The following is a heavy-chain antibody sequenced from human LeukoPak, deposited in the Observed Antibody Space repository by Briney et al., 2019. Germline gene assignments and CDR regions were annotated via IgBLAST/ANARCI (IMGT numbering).Heavy chain of an antibody. CDR1: GGSISSTSYY. D-gene: IGHD3-3*01. V-gene: IGHV4-39*01. CDR2: IYYSGST. Sequence: SETLSLTCTVSGGSISSTSYYWGWIRQPPGKGLEWIGSIYYSGSTYYNPSLKSRVTISVDTSKNQFSLKLSSVTAADTAVYYCARGNYDFWSGYLVRFDYWGQGTLVTVSS. J-gene: IGHJ4*02. CDR3: ARGNYDFWSGYLVRFDY.